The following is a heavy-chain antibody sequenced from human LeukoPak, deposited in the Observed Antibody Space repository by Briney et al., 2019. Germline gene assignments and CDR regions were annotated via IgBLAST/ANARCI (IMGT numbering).Heavy chain of an antibody. Sequence: SETLSLTCTVSGGSISSRPYCWGWIRQPPGKGLEWLGSFYYSGSTYYKPSLKSRVTISVDTSKNQFSLKLSSVTAADTAVYYCARLVVSSWYHEVLLGRDYWGQGTLVTVSS. D-gene: IGHD6-13*01. CDR3: ARLVVSSWYHEVLLGRDY. CDR2: FYYSGST. J-gene: IGHJ4*02. V-gene: IGHV4-39*01. CDR1: GGSISSRPYC.